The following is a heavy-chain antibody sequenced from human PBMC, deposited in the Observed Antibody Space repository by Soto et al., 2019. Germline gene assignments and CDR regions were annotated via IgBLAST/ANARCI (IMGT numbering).Heavy chain of an antibody. CDR1: GYTFTSYY. D-gene: IGHD6-19*01. V-gene: IGHV1-46*01. CDR2: INPSGGST. CDR3: ARDWCGRYSSGWCCADP. J-gene: IGHJ5*02. Sequence: GASVKVSCKASGYTFTSYYMHWVRQAPGQGLEWMGIINPSGGSTSYAQKFQGRVTMTRDTSTSTVYMELSSLRSEDTAVYYCARDWCGRYSSGWCCADPWGQGTLVTVSS.